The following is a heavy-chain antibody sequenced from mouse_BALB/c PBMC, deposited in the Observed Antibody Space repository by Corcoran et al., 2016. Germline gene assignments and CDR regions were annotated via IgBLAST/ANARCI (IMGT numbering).Heavy chain of an antibody. CDR3: ARDYGSSYYAMDY. CDR1: GYSFTGYY. J-gene: IGHJ4*01. D-gene: IGHD1-1*01. Sequence: EVQLQQSGPELVKPGASVKISCKASGYSFTGYYMHWVKQSHVKSLEWIGRINPYNGATSYNQNFKDKASLTVDKSSSTAYMELHILTSEDSVVYYCARDYGSSYYAMDYWGQGTSVTVSS. V-gene: IGHV1-26*01. CDR2: INPYNGAT.